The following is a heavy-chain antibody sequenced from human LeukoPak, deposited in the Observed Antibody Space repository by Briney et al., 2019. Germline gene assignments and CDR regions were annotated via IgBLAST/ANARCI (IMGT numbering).Heavy chain of an antibody. Sequence: ASVKVSCKASGYTFTGYFIHWVRQAPGQGLEWMGWINPNSGGTNSAHKFQGRVTMTRDTSISTAYMELSRLRPDDTAVYYCARVESITGAAGIDDAFDIWGQGTMVTVSS. CDR3: ARVESITGAAGIDDAFDI. CDR1: GYTFTGYF. J-gene: IGHJ3*02. V-gene: IGHV1-2*02. D-gene: IGHD1-20*01. CDR2: INPNSGGT.